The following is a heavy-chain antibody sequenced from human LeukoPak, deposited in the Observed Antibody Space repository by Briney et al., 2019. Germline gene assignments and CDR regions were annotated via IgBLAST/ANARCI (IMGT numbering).Heavy chain of an antibody. D-gene: IGHD2-2*01. CDR3: ARAGGSTSIYFYGMDV. J-gene: IGHJ6*02. CDR1: GGSMSSYY. CDR2: IYDSGSTSYNHIYDSGST. V-gene: IGHV4-59*01. Sequence: PSETLSLTCSVSGGSMSSYYWNWIRQFPGKGLEWIGYIYDSGSTSYNHIYDSGSTSYNPSLKSRITISLDTSKPQFSLKLTSVTAADTAVYYCARAGGSTSIYFYGMDVWGQGTTVTVSS.